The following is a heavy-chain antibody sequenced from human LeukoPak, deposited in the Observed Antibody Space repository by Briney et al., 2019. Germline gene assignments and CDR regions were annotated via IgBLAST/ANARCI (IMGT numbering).Heavy chain of an antibody. D-gene: IGHD5-18*01. J-gene: IGHJ4*02. CDR1: GGSISSTIYY. CDR2: IYHSGST. CDR3: ARLDTAMVTIDY. Sequence: PSETLSLTCTVSGGSISSTIYYWSWIRQPPGKGLEWIGSIYHSGSTYYNPSLKSRVTISVDTSKNQFSLKLSSVTAADTAVYYCARLDTAMVTIDYWGQGTLVTVSS. V-gene: IGHV4-39*07.